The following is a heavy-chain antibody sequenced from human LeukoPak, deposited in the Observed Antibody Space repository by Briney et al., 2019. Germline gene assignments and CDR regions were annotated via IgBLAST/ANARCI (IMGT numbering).Heavy chain of an antibody. V-gene: IGHV3-7*01. D-gene: IGHD1-14*01. CDR3: ARDPLTQNDY. J-gene: IGHJ4*02. Sequence: GGSLRLSCAASGLTFDAYWISWVRQAPGKGLEWVANIKQDGNERYYVDSVKGRFTIYRDNAKNSLYLQMNSLRADDTAVYYCARDPLTQNDYWGQGTLVAVSS. CDR2: IKQDGNER. CDR1: GLTFDAYW.